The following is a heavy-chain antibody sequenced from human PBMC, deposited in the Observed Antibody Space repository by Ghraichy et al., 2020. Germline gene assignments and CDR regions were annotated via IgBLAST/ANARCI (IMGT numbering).Heavy chain of an antibody. V-gene: IGHV4-34*01. Sequence: SQTLSLTCAVYGGSFSGYYWSWIRQPPGKGLEWIGEINHSGSTNYNPSLKSRVTISVDTSKNQFSLKLSSVTAADTAVYYCARGVGFTIFGVVIIGGMDVWGQGTTVTVSS. CDR3: ARGVGFTIFGVVIIGGMDV. CDR2: INHSGST. D-gene: IGHD3-3*01. J-gene: IGHJ6*02. CDR1: GGSFSGYY.